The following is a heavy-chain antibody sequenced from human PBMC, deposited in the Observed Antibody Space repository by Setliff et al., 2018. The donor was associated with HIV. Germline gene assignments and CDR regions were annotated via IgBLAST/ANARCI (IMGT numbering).Heavy chain of an antibody. V-gene: IGHV4-39*01. CDR3: ARHGGYYDFWSGYRGTNWFDP. CDR2: IYYSGST. J-gene: IGHJ5*02. Sequence: SETLSLTCTVSGGSISSSSYYWGWIRQPPGKGLEWIGSIYYSGSTYYNPSLKSRVTISVDTSKNQFSLKLSSVTAADTAVYYWARHGGYYDFWSGYRGTNWFDPWGQGTLVTVSS. CDR1: GGSISSSSYY. D-gene: IGHD3-3*01.